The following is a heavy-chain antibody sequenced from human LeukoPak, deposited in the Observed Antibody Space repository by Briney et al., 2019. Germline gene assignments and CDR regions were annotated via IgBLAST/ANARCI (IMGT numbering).Heavy chain of an antibody. CDR1: GGSISSYC. D-gene: IGHD6-13*01. J-gene: IGHJ4*02. CDR3: ARGVYIAAAQYAY. CDR2: IYYSGTT. Sequence: SETLSLTCTVAGGSISSYCWGWIRPPPGKGMEWVGYIYYSGTTKYNPSLKSRVSISVDTSKNQFSLKLSSVTAADTAVYYCARGVYIAAAQYAYWGQGTLVTVSS. V-gene: IGHV4-59*01.